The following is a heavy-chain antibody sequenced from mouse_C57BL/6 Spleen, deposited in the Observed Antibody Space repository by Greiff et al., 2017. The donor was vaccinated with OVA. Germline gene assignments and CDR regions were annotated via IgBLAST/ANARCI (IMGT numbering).Heavy chain of an antibody. J-gene: IGHJ4*01. CDR3: APYYGNYLYAMDY. CDR1: GYAFSSSW. Sequence: VQLQQSGPELVKPGASVKISCKASGYAFSSSWMNWVKQRPGKGLEWIGRIYPGDGDTNYNGKFKGKATLTADKSSSTAYMQLSSLTSEDSAVYFCAPYYGNYLYAMDYWGQGTSVTVSS. V-gene: IGHV1-82*01. D-gene: IGHD2-10*01. CDR2: IYPGDGDT.